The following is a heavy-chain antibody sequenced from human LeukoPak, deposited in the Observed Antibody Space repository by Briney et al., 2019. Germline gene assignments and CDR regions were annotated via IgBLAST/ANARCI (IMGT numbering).Heavy chain of an antibody. CDR3: AKHLHQGSYHDYYYGMDV. V-gene: IGHV3-48*03. D-gene: IGHD1-14*01. CDR2: ISSSGTTI. CDR1: GFIFSRYE. Sequence: GGSLRLSCAASGFIFSRYEMNWVRQAPGRGLEWVSYISSSGTTIHHADSVKGRFTISRDNAKNSLYLQMNSLRADDTALYYCAKHLHQGSYHDYYYGMDVWGQGTTVTVSS. J-gene: IGHJ6*02.